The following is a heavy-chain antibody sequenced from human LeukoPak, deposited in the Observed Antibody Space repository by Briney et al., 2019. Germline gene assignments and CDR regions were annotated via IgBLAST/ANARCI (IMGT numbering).Heavy chain of an antibody. V-gene: IGHV3-23*01. CDR3: AELGITMIGGV. Sequence: GGSLRLSCAASEFTFSNFAMSWVRRAPGKGLEWVSTISGRGGTTSYADSVKGRFTISRDNAKNSLYLQMNSLRAEDTAVYYCAELGITMIGGVWGKGTTVTISS. CDR2: ISGRGGTT. J-gene: IGHJ6*04. CDR1: EFTFSNFA. D-gene: IGHD3-10*02.